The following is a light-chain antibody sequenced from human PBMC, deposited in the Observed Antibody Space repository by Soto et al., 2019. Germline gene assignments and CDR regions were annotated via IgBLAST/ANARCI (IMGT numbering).Light chain of an antibody. Sequence: EIVLTQSPGTLSLSPGDRATPSCRASQPVGSAYLAWYRQTLGQAPRPLIYATSSRATGISDRFSGSGSGTEFTLTISRLEPEDFATYYCHQHGDSPWTFGQGTKVDIK. CDR3: HQHGDSPWT. J-gene: IGKJ1*01. CDR2: ATS. V-gene: IGKV3-20*01. CDR1: QPVGSAY.